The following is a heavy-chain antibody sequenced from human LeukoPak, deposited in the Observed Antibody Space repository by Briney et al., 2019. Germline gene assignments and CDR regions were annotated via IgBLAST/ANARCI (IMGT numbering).Heavy chain of an antibody. D-gene: IGHD5-18*01. Sequence: SETLSLTCTVSGGSIIGSNYYWGWIRQPPGMGLEWIGSIYYSGRTYYNPSLKSRVTISVDTSKNQFSLRLSSVTAADTAVYFCARSRGYSYAQDYWGQGTLVTVSS. V-gene: IGHV4-39*01. J-gene: IGHJ4*02. CDR1: GGSIIGSNYY. CDR2: IYYSGRT. CDR3: ARSRGYSYAQDY.